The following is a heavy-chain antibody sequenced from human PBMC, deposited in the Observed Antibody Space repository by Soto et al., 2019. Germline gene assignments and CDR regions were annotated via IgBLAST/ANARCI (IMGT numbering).Heavy chain of an antibody. CDR2: INHSGST. CDR1: GGSPSGYY. V-gene: IGHV4-34*01. D-gene: IGHD2-15*01. Sequence: SETLSPTSAVYGGSPSGYYWSWICPPPGKGLEWIGEINHSGSTNYNPSPKSRVTISVDTSKNQFSQKLSSVTAADTAVYDCARVGGYCSAGRCYLRLGMDVWGQGTTVTVSS. J-gene: IGHJ6*02. CDR3: ARVGGYCSAGRCYLRLGMDV.